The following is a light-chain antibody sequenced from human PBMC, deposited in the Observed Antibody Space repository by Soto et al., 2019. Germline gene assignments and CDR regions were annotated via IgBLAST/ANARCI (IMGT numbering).Light chain of an antibody. J-gene: IGKJ1*01. V-gene: IGKV1-39*01. CDR3: QQSYSTPET. Sequence: DIQMTQSPSSLSASVGDRVTITCRASQNISSYLNWYQQKPGKAPKLLIYAASSLQSWFPSRFSGSGSGTDFTLTISSLQPEDFATYYCQQSYSTPETFGQGTKV. CDR1: QNISSY. CDR2: AAS.